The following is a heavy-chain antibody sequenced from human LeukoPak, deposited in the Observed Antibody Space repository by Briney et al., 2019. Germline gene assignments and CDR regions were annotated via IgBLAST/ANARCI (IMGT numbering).Heavy chain of an antibody. CDR3: ARGRNDYVWGSYLNWFDP. D-gene: IGHD3-16*02. V-gene: IGHV3-21*01. CDR1: GFTFSSYS. J-gene: IGHJ5*02. CDR2: ISSSSSYI. Sequence: PGGSLRLSCAASGFTFSSYSMNWVRQAPGKGLEWVSSISSSSSYIYYADSVKGRFTISRDNSKNTLYLQMNSLRAEDTAVYYCARGRNDYVWGSYLNWFDPWGQGTLVTVSS.